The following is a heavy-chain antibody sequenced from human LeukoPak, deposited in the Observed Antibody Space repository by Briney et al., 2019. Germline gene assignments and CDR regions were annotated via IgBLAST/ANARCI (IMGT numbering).Heavy chain of an antibody. Sequence: SETLSLTCTVSGGSISSSGYYWAWIRQPPGKGLEWIGSIYYSGSTYYNPSLKSRVTLSVDTSKNQFSLKLSSVTAADTAVYYCARGRTFDNWGQGTLVTVSS. CDR3: ARGRTFDN. V-gene: IGHV4-39*01. CDR2: IYYSGST. CDR1: GGSISSSGYY. J-gene: IGHJ4*02.